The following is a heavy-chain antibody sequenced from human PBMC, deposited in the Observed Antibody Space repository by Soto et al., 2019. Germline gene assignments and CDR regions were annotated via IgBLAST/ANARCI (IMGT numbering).Heavy chain of an antibody. CDR3: ARYPYSSGWYYFDY. V-gene: IGHV1-69*06. Sequence: SVKVSCKASGCTFSSYAISWVRQAPGQGLEWMGGIIPIFGTANYAQKFQGRVTITADKSTSTAYMELSSLRSEDTAVYYCARYPYSSGWYYFDYWGQGTLVTVSS. CDR1: GCTFSSYA. CDR2: IIPIFGTA. D-gene: IGHD6-19*01. J-gene: IGHJ4*02.